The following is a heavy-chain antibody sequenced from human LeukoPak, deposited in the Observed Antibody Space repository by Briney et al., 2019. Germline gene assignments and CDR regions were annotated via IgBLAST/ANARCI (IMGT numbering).Heavy chain of an antibody. CDR1: GFTFTNAW. Sequence: KAGGSLRLSCAASGFTFTNAWMSWIRQAPGKGPEWVGRIKSKTDGETKDYAAPVKGRFTISRDDSKNTLYMEMNSLKTEDTAVYYCTTRTRYCGGDCYPLDYWGQGTLVTVSS. D-gene: IGHD2-21*02. CDR3: TTRTRYCGGDCYPLDY. CDR2: IKSKTDGETK. J-gene: IGHJ4*02. V-gene: IGHV3-15*01.